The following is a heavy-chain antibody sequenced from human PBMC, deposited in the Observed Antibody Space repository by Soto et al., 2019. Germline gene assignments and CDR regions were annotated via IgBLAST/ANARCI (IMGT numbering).Heavy chain of an antibody. CDR1: GYTFTGYY. V-gene: IGHV1-2*04. D-gene: IGHD3-9*01. Sequence: QVQLVQSGAEVKKPGASVKVSCKASGYTFTGYYMHWVRQAPGQGLEWMGWINPNSGGTNYAQKVQGWVTMTRDRAISTAYMELSRLRSDDTAVYYCARTVGYTRYFDWPLGVGGINDAFDLWGQGTMVTVSS. J-gene: IGHJ3*01. CDR2: INPNSGGT. CDR3: ARTVGYTRYFDWPLGVGGINDAFDL.